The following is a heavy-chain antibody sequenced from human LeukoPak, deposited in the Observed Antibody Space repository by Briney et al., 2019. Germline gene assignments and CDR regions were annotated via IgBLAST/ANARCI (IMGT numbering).Heavy chain of an antibody. CDR3: ARVGGVIVVVPAAITLFAY. CDR1: GYTFTGYY. J-gene: IGHJ4*02. V-gene: IGHV1-2*02. CDR2: INPNSGGT. D-gene: IGHD2-2*02. Sequence: ASVKVSCMASGYTFTGYYMQWVRQAPGQGLEWMGWINPNSGGTNYAQKFQGRVTMTRDTSISTAYMELSRLRSDDTAVYYCARVGGVIVVVPAAITLFAYWGQGTLVTVSS.